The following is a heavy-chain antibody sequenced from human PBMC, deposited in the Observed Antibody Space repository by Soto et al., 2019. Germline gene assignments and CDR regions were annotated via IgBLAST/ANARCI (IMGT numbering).Heavy chain of an antibody. CDR2: ISYDGSSK. CDR1: GFTFSSYG. D-gene: IGHD6-19*01. CDR3: AKGWSGWYLDS. V-gene: IGHV3-30*18. Sequence: QVQLVESGGGVVQPGRSLRLSCAASGFTFSSYGMHWVRQAPGKGLEWVAVISYDGSSKDYADSVKSRFTISRDNSKNTLYLEMNSQRAEDTAVFYCAKGWSGWYLDSWGQGTLVTVSS. J-gene: IGHJ4*02.